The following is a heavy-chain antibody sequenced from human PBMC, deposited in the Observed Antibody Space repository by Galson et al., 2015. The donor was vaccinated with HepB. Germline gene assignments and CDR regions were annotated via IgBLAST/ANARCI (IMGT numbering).Heavy chain of an antibody. CDR1: GGTFSSYA. Sequence: SVKVSCKASGGTFSSYAISWVRQAPGQGLEWMGRIIPILGIANYAQKFQGRVTITADKSTSTAYMELSSLRSEDTAVYYCARDPRVYCSGGSCAAFGDSWGQGTLVTVSS. V-gene: IGHV1-69*04. CDR3: ARDPRVYCSGGSCAAFGDS. CDR2: IIPILGIA. D-gene: IGHD2-15*01. J-gene: IGHJ4*02.